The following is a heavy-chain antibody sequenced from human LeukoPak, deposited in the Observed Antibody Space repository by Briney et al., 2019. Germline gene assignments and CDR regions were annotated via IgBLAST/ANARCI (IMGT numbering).Heavy chain of an antibody. CDR3: ARAEIFDAFDI. CDR2: ISSNGGST. V-gene: IGHV3-64*01. J-gene: IGHJ3*02. CDR1: GFTFSSYA. D-gene: IGHD5-24*01. Sequence: GGLRLSCAASGFTFSSYAMHWVRQAPGKGLEYVSAISSNGGSTYYANSVKGRFTISRDNSKNTLYLQMGSLRAEDMAVYYCARAEIFDAFDIWGQGTMVTVSS.